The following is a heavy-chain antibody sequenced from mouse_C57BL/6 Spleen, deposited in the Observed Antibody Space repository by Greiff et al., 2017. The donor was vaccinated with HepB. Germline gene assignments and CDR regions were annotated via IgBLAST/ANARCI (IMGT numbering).Heavy chain of an antibody. CDR3: ARWQRPQAHYYAMDY. Sequence: VQLKESGAELARPGASVKLSCKASGYTFTSYGISWVKQRTGQGLEWIGEIYPRSGNTYYNEKFKGKATLTADKSSSTAYMELRSLTSEDSAVYFCARWQRPQAHYYAMDYWGQGTSVTVSS. V-gene: IGHV1-81*01. D-gene: IGHD3-2*02. J-gene: IGHJ4*01. CDR1: GYTFTSYG. CDR2: IYPRSGNT.